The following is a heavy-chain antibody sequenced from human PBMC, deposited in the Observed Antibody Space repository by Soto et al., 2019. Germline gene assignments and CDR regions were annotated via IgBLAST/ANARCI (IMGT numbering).Heavy chain of an antibody. CDR2: INPNSGGT. D-gene: IGHD2-2*01. V-gene: IGHV1-2*04. J-gene: IGHJ6*02. CDR3: AREHGCCEAYCSSTSYGMDF. Sequence: GASVKVSCKASGYTFTGYYLHWVRQAPGQGLGWMGWINPNSGGTNYAQKFQGWVTMTRDTSISTAYMELSRLRSDDTAVYYCAREHGCCEAYCSSTSYGMDFWGQGTTVTVSS. CDR1: GYTFTGYY.